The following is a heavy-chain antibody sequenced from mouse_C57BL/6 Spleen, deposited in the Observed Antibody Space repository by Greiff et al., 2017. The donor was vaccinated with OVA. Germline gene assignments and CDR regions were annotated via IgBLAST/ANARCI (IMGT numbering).Heavy chain of an antibody. CDR2: IYPGSGNT. CDR1: GYTFTDYY. D-gene: IGHD2-4*01. J-gene: IGHJ2*01. CDR3: AREKYYDEGGFDY. Sequence: VQRVESGAELVRPGASVKLSCKASGYTFTDYYINWVKQRPGQGLEWIARIYPGSGNTYYNEKFKGKATLTAEKSSSTAYMQLSSLTSEDSAVYFCAREKYYDEGGFDYWGQGTTLTVSS. V-gene: IGHV1-76*01.